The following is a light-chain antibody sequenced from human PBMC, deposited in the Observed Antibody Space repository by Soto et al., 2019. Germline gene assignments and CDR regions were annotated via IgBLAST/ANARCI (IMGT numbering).Light chain of an antibody. CDR3: CSYAGSYTVV. V-gene: IGLV2-11*01. CDR2: DVS. CDR1: SSDVGVYNY. J-gene: IGLJ1*01. Sequence: QSVLTQPRSVSGSPGQSVTISCTGTSSDVGVYNYVSWYQQYPGKAPKIMIYDVSKRPSGVPDRFSGSKSDNTASLTISGLQAEDEADYYCCSYAGSYTVVFGIGTKGTVL.